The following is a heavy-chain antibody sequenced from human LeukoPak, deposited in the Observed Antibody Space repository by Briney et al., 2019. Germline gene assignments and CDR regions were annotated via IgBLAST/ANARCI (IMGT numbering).Heavy chain of an antibody. CDR2: INSDGSST. V-gene: IGHV3-74*01. D-gene: IGHD6-19*01. CDR3: ARCTVAGTYDY. CDR1: GFTFSSYW. Sequence: GGSLRLSCAASGFTFSSYWMHWVRQAPGKGLVCVSRINSDGSSTSYADSVKGRFTISRDNAKNTLYLQMNSLRAEDTAVYYCARCTVAGTYDYWGQKTLVTVSS. J-gene: IGHJ4*02.